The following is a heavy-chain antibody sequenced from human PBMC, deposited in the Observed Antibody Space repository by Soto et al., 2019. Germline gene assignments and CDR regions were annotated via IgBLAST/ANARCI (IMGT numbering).Heavy chain of an antibody. V-gene: IGHV4-30-2*01. CDR1: GASVSSGGYS. J-gene: IGHJ5*02. CDR3: SRGVLA. D-gene: IGHD2-8*01. Sequence: QVQLKESGSTRVRPSQTLSLTCSVSGASVSSGGYSWSWTRQPPGKGLEWIGFISPFETPDYNPSLKSRATISVDRSKNHISLELSSVTAADTAVYYCSRGVLAWGPGTLVTVSS. CDR2: ISPFETP.